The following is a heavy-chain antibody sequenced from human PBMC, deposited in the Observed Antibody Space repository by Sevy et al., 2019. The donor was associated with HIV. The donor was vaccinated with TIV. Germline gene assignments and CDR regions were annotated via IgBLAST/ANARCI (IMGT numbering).Heavy chain of an antibody. J-gene: IGHJ4*02. CDR2: KKQEGGEK. CDR3: AREALRYFDWLLYFYFDY. D-gene: IGHD3-9*01. V-gene: IGHV3-7*03. Sequence: GGSLGLSFAASGFPFISIGMTWARRPPGKGREGWPTKKQEGGEKTFVDSVRGRFTISRDNAKNSLYLQMNSLRAEDTAVYYCAREALRYFDWLLYFYFDYWGQGTLVTVSS. CDR1: GFPFISIG.